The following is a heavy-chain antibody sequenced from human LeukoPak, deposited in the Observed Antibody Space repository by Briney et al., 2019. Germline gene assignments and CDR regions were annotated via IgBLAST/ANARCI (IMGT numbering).Heavy chain of an antibody. V-gene: IGHV3-23*01. Sequence: PGGSLRLSCAASGFTFSSYAMSWVRQAPGKGLEWVSAISGSGGSTYYADSVKGRFTISRDNSKNTLYLQMNSLRAEDTAVYYCAKATPDDILTGYWGNYAEYFQHWGQGTLVTVSS. J-gene: IGHJ1*01. CDR1: GFTFSSYA. CDR2: ISGSGGST. D-gene: IGHD3-9*01. CDR3: AKATPDDILTGYWGNYAEYFQH.